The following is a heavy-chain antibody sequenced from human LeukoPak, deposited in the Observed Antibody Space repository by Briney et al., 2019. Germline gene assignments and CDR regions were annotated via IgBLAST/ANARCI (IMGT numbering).Heavy chain of an antibody. CDR1: GGSFSGYY. CDR2: INHSGST. J-gene: IGHJ4*02. D-gene: IGHD6-13*01. Sequence: SETLSLTCAVYGGSFSGYYWSWIRQPPGKGLEWIGEINHSGSTNYNPSLKSRVTMSVDTSKNQFSLRLGSVNAADTAVYYCARDILATSIAAPYYWGQGTLVTVSS. V-gene: IGHV4-34*01. CDR3: ARDILATSIAAPYY.